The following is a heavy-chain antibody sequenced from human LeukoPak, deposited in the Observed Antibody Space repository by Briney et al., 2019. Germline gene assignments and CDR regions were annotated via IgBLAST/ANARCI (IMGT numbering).Heavy chain of an antibody. D-gene: IGHD2-2*01. J-gene: IGHJ4*02. V-gene: IGHV3-21*01. CDR3: ARRYCSSTSCPPDY. CDR1: GFTFSSYS. Sequence: RSGGSLRLSCAASGFTFSSYSMNWVRQAPGKGLEWVSSISSSSSYIYYADSVKGRFTISRDNAKNSLYLQMNSLRAEDTAVYYCARRYCSSTSCPPDYWGQGTLVTVSS. CDR2: ISSSSSYI.